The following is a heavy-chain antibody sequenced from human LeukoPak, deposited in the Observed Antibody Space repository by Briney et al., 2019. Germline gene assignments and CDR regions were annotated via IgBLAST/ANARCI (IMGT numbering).Heavy chain of an antibody. J-gene: IGHJ4*02. CDR1: GGSISSSSSY. CDR3: ATNVDIVATIIPDY. D-gene: IGHD5-12*01. V-gene: IGHV4-39*01. CDR2: CYYSGRT. Sequence: SETLSLTCTVSGGSISSSSSYWGWIRQPPGKGLEGIGTCYYSGRTYYTPSLRSRVTIGVDTSKNQFSLKLSSVTAADTAVYYCATNVDIVATIIPDYWGQGTLVTVSS.